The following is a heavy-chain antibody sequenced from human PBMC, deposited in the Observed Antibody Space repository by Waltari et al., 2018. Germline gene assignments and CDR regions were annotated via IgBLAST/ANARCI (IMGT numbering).Heavy chain of an antibody. J-gene: IGHJ4*02. V-gene: IGHV1-69*08. CDR1: GGTFSSYA. CDR3: ARARVGLDLTLYFFDY. CDR2: IIPIFGTA. D-gene: IGHD1-26*01. Sequence: QVQLVQSGAEVKKPGSSVKVSCKASGGTFSSYAISWVRQAPGQGLEWMGRIIPIFGTANYAQKFQVRVTITADKSTSTAYMELSSLRSEDTAVYYCARARVGLDLTLYFFDYWGQGTLVTVSS.